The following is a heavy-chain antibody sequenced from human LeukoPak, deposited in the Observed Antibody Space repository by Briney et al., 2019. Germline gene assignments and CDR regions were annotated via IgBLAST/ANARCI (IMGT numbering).Heavy chain of an antibody. CDR3: ARDRERAYDAFDI. V-gene: IGHV1-2*02. J-gene: IGHJ3*02. CDR1: GYTFTGYY. D-gene: IGHD1-26*01. Sequence: GAAVTVSCKASGYTFTGYYMHWVGQAPGQGGEWMGCINHNSGGTNYAQKVQGRVTMTRDKSISTAYMELSRLRSEDTAVYYCARDRERAYDAFDIWGQGTMVTVSS. CDR2: INHNSGGT.